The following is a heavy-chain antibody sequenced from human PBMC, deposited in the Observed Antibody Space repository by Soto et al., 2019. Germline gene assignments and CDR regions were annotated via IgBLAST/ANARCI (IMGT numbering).Heavy chain of an antibody. CDR2: VTYSGST. D-gene: IGHD3-10*01. CDR1: GGAISSGDFS. CDR3: TRGSWFGELAFDS. Sequence: QVQLQESGPGLVKPSQTLSLTCAVSGGAISSGDFSWTWIRQHPGKGLEWIGQVTYSGSTYYNPSLKRRLVISVDTSVTHFSPTLSSVSAADTALYYCTRGSWFGELAFDSWGQGALVIVSS. J-gene: IGHJ4*02. V-gene: IGHV4-31*11.